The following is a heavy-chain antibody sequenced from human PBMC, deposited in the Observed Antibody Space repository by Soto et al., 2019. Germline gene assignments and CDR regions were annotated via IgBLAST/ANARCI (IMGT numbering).Heavy chain of an antibody. CDR2: LIPLFGTT. CDR1: GGTFSGHA. J-gene: IGHJ4*02. Sequence: QVEVVQSGAEVKKPGSSVKVSCEASGGTFSGHAISWVRQAPGQGPEWMGGLIPLFGTTQHAQNFQDRLTITADKSTSTAYMELTSLRFEDTAIYYCARGPNWGYRFDSWGQGTLVTVSS. V-gene: IGHV1-69*06. CDR3: ARGPNWGYRFDS. D-gene: IGHD7-27*01.